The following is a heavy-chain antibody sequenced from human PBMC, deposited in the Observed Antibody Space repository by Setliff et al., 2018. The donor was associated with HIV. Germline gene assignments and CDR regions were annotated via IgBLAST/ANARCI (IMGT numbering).Heavy chain of an antibody. CDR3: AREHCSGGSCNGFDI. CDR1: GGSISSGSYY. CDR2: IYTSGST. V-gene: IGHV4-61*02. D-gene: IGHD2-15*01. J-gene: IGHJ3*02. Sequence: SETLSLTCTVSGGSISSGSYYWSWIRQPAGKGLEWIGRIYTSGSTNYNPSLKSRVTISLDTSRNQFSLKLGSVTAADTAMYYCAREHCSGGSCNGFDIWGQGTMVTV.